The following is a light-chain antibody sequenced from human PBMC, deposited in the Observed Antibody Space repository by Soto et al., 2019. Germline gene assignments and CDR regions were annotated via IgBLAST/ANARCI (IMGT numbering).Light chain of an antibody. CDR2: EVN. CDR1: TSDVGGYKY. J-gene: IGLJ1*01. Sequence: QSVLTQPPSASGSPGQSVTISCTGTTSDVGGYKYVSWHQQRPGRAPRLILYEVNKRPAGVPDRFSGSKSGNTASLTVSGLQADDEADYYCISYAGSNTYVFGTGTK. CDR3: ISYAGSNTYV. V-gene: IGLV2-8*01.